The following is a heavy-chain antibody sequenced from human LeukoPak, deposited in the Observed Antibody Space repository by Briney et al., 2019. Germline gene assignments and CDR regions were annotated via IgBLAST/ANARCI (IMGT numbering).Heavy chain of an antibody. V-gene: IGHV3-53*01. CDR1: GLSVSAYY. CDR3: ASDRDSSTWSYY. CDR2: IDSGGSGGST. D-gene: IGHD6-13*01. J-gene: IGHJ4*02. Sequence: LSLTCAASGLSVSAYYMSWVRQAPGKGLEWVSVIDSGGSGGSTYYADSVKGRFTISRDNSKNTLFLQMNSLRAEDTAVYYCASDRDSSTWSYYWGQGTLVTVSS.